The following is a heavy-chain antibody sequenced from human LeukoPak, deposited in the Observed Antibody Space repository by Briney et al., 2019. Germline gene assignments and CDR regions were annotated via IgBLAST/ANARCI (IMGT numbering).Heavy chain of an antibody. CDR1: GFTFSGYW. J-gene: IGHJ6*03. CDR3: ASGQWQPYYYMDV. D-gene: IGHD6-19*01. V-gene: IGHV3-7*01. Sequence: GGSLRLSCAASGFTFSGYWMSWVRQAPGKGLEWVANIKQDGSEKYYVDSVKGRFTISRDNARNSLYLQMNGLRAEDTAVYYCASGQWQPYYYMDVWGKGTTVTVSS. CDR2: IKQDGSEK.